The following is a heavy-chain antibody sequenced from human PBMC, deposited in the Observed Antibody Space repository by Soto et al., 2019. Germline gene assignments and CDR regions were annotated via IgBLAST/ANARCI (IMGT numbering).Heavy chain of an antibody. CDR2: IYYSGST. V-gene: IGHV4-39*01. CDR1: GGSISSSSYY. Sequence: QLQLQESGPGLVKPSETLSLTCTVSGGSISSSSYYWGWIRQPPGKGLEWIGSIYYSGSTYYNPSLKSRVTISVDTSKNQFSLKLSSVTAADTAVYYCVRGDWNDVSWFDPWGQGTLVTVSS. CDR3: VRGDWNDVSWFDP. J-gene: IGHJ5*02. D-gene: IGHD1-1*01.